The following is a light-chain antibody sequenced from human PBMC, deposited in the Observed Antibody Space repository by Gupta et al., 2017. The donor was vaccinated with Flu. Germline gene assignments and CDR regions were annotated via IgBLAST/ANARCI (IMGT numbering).Light chain of an antibody. CDR2: AAS. J-gene: IGKJ5*01. CDR1: QEIRND. Sequence: PSSLSASVGDRVTITCRASQEIRNDLGWYQQKAGKAPKRLIYAASSLPSGVPSRFSGSGSGTXFTLTIXSLQPEDFATYYCRQHNSYPITFGXGTLLEIK. V-gene: IGKV1-17*01. CDR3: RQHNSYPIT.